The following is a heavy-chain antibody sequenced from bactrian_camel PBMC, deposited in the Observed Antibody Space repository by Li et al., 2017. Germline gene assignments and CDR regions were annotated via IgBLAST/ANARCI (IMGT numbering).Heavy chain of an antibody. Sequence: HVQLVESGGGSVQAGGSLRLSCVISQYISGRKCMSWFRQAPGKEREGVASINTQLGTTYYADPVKGRFTISRDNAASTLHLQMNSLEETDAALYYCASDPLFYVYHAWGKGTQVTVS. D-gene: IGHD1*01. CDR2: INTQLGTT. CDR1: QYISGRKC. V-gene: IGHV3S1*01. CDR3: ASDPLFYVYHA. J-gene: IGHJ6*01.